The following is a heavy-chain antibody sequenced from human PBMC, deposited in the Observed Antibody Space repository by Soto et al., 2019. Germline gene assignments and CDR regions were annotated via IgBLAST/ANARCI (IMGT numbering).Heavy chain of an antibody. CDR3: AKDRRDFIAAAGFSHDAFDI. Sequence: GGSLRLSCAASGFTFDDYAMHWVRQAPGKGLEWVSGISWNSGSIGYADSVKGRFTISRDNAKNSLYLQMNSLRAEDTALYYCAKDRRDFIAAAGFSHDAFDIWGQGTMVTVSS. CDR1: GFTFDDYA. D-gene: IGHD6-13*01. V-gene: IGHV3-9*01. J-gene: IGHJ3*02. CDR2: ISWNSGSI.